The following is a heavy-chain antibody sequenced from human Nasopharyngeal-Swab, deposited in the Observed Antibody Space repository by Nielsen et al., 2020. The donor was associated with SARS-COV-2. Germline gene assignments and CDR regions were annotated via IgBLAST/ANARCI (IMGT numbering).Heavy chain of an antibody. CDR3: AKIAAAHDYMDV. J-gene: IGHJ6*03. V-gene: IGHV3-9*01. CDR1: GFTFDDYA. CDR2: ISWNSGSI. D-gene: IGHD6-13*01. Sequence: GGSLRLSCAASGFTFDDYAMHWVRQAPGKGLEWVSGISWNSGSIDYADSVKGRFTISRDNAKNSLYLQMNSLRAEDTALYYCAKIAAAHDYMDVWGKGTTVTVSS.